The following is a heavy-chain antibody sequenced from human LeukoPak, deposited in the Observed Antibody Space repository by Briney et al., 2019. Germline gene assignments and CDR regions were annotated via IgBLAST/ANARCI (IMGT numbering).Heavy chain of an antibody. CDR2: INAGGSIT. V-gene: IGHV3-48*03. CDR3: ARRSSAWYALDI. Sequence: GSLRLSCEASGFMFSSHEVNWVRQPPGRGLEWISYINAGGSITYYADSVKGRFTISRDNAKSSLYLQMINLRVEDTALYYCARRSSAWYALDIWGQGTMVSVSP. CDR1: GFMFSSHE. J-gene: IGHJ3*02. D-gene: IGHD2-15*01.